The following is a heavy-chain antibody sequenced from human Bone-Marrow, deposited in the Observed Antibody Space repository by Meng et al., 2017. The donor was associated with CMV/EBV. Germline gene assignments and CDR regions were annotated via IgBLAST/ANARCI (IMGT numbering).Heavy chain of an antibody. CDR3: ARDKGPYDSSGTFDY. D-gene: IGHD3-22*01. CDR2: INHSGST. Sequence: GSLRLSCAVYGGSFSGYYWSWIRQPPGKGLEWIGEINHSGSTNYNPSLKSRVTISVDTSKNQFSLKLSSVTAADTAVYYCARDKGPYDSSGTFDYWGQGTLVTGSS. CDR1: GGSFSGYY. J-gene: IGHJ4*02. V-gene: IGHV4-34*01.